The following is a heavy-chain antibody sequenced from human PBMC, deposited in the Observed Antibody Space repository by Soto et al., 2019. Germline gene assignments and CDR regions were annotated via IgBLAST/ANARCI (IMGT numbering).Heavy chain of an antibody. D-gene: IGHD4-17*01. V-gene: IGHV1-18*01. J-gene: IGHJ4*02. Sequence: GASVKVSCKASGYTFTSYGISWVRQAPGQGLEWMGWISAYNGNTNYAQKLQGRVTMTTDTSTSTAYMELRSLRSDDTAVYYCARDPYTYDYGDYVHYFDYGGQGTLVTVSS. CDR3: ARDPYTYDYGDYVHYFDY. CDR2: ISAYNGNT. CDR1: GYTFTSYG.